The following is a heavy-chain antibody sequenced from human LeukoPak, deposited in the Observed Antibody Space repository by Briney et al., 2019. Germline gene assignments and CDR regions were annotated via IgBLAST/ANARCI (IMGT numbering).Heavy chain of an antibody. V-gene: IGHV4-34*01. D-gene: IGHD3-10*01. CDR1: GGSFSGYY. CDR3: ARGVRPKGWFY. J-gene: IGHJ4*02. CDR2: INHSGST. Sequence: SETLSLTCAVYGGSFSGYYWSWIRQPPGKGLEWIGEINHSGSTNYNPSLKSRVTISVDTSKNQFSLKLSSVTAADTAVYYCARGVRPKGWFYWGQGTLVTVPS.